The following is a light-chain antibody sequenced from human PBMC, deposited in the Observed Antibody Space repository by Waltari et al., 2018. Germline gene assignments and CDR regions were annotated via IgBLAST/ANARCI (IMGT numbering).Light chain of an antibody. Sequence: DFVMTQSPASLALSLGERATIHCKTSPTVLYTSNNRNYLTWYKQKPGQPPKLRFSWASTRESGVPDRFRASGSGTDFTLTISRLQPEDVAIYYCQQYYSSPYTFGQGTRLEIK. CDR1: PTVLYTSNNRNY. CDR3: QQYYSSPYT. V-gene: IGKV4-1*01. CDR2: WAS. J-gene: IGKJ2*01.